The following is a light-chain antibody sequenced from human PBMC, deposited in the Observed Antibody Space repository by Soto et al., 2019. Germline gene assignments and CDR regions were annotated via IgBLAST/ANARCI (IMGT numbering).Light chain of an antibody. V-gene: IGKV3-15*01. CDR2: GAS. CDR1: QSVSTN. CDR3: HQYNDGPGGT. J-gene: IGKJ1*01. Sequence: EIVMTRSPATLYVSPGERAILSCRASQSVSTNLAWYQQKPGQAPRLLIFGASSRAPGIPVRFSGSGSGRQFTLTISGLQSEDFAVYHCHQYNDGPGGTFGQGTKVGIK.